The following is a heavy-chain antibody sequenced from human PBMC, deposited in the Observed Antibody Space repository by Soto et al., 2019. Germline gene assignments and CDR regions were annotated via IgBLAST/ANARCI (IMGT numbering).Heavy chain of an antibody. CDR1: GYTFTSYG. D-gene: IGHD6-13*01. Sequence: QVQLVQSGAEVKKPGASVKVSCKASGYTFTSYGISWVRQAPGQGLEWMGWISAYNGNTNYAQKLQGRVTMTTDTSTSTAYMELRSLRSDDTAVYYCASFTGYSSSSYVDPYYYYGMDVWGQGTTVTVSS. J-gene: IGHJ6*02. CDR2: ISAYNGNT. V-gene: IGHV1-18*01. CDR3: ASFTGYSSSSYVDPYYYYGMDV.